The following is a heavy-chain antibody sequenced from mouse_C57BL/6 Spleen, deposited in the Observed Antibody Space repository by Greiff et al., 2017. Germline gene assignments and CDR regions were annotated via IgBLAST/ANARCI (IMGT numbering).Heavy chain of an antibody. CDR3: AREEIYDYDAWFAY. CDR1: GYTFTSYW. CDR2: IDPNSGGT. Sequence: QVQLKQPGAELVKPGASVKLSCKASGYTFTSYWMHWVKQRPGRGLEWIGRIDPNSGGTKYNEKFKSKATLTVDKPSSTAYMQLSSLTSEDSAVYYCAREEIYDYDAWFAYWGQGTLVTVSA. V-gene: IGHV1-72*01. J-gene: IGHJ3*01. D-gene: IGHD2-4*01.